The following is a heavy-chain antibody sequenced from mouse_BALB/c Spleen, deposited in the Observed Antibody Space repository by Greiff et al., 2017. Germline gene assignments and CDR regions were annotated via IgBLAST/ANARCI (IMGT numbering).Heavy chain of an antibody. V-gene: IGHV3-8*02. CDR3: ARSPITSRFAWFAY. Sequence: EVKLMESGPSLVKPSQTLSLTCSVTGDSITSGYWNWIRKFPGNKLEYMGYISYSGSTYYNPSLKSRISITRDTSKNQYYLQLNSVTTEDTATYYCARSPITSRFAWFAYWGQGTLVTVSA. D-gene: IGHD1-1*01. CDR2: ISYSGST. CDR1: GDSITSGY. J-gene: IGHJ3*01.